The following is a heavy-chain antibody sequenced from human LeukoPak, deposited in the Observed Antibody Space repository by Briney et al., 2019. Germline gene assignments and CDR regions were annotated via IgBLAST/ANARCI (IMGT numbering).Heavy chain of an antibody. D-gene: IGHD6-13*01. J-gene: IGHJ4*02. CDR3: ARGWFSSSWTL. CDR1: GGSISSDSFY. CDR2: MYYSGST. V-gene: IGHV4-39*07. Sequence: SETLSLTCSVSGGSISSDSFYWGWIRQPPGKGLEWIGSMYYSGSTNYNPSLKSRVTISVDTSKNQFSLKLSSVTAADTAVYYCARGWFSSSWTLWGRGTLVTVSS.